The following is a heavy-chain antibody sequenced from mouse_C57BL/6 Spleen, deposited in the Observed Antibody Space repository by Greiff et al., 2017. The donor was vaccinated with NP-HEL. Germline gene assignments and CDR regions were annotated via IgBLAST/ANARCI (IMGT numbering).Heavy chain of an antibody. CDR1: GFSLSTSGMG. D-gene: IGHD2-4*01. CDR2: IYWDDDK. J-gene: IGHJ4*01. Sequence: QVTLKVCGPGILQSSQTLSLTCSFSGFSLSTSGMGVSWIRQPSGKGLEWLAHIYWDDDKRYNPSLQSRLSISKDTSRNQVFHTITSVDTADTATYYCARIYYDYEGYYAMDYWGQGTSVTVSS. CDR3: ARIYYDYEGYYAMDY. V-gene: IGHV8-12*01.